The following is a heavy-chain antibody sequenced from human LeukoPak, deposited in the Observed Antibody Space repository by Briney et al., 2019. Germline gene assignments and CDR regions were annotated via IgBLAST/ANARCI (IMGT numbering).Heavy chain of an antibody. Sequence: GGSLRLSCAASGFTFDDYAMHWVRQAPGKGLEWVSLISGNGGNTYYADSVKGRFTISRDNSKNSLHLQMNSLRTEDTALYYCAKDISNWNSRHFDYWGQGTLVTVSS. CDR1: GFTFDDYA. J-gene: IGHJ4*02. D-gene: IGHD1-7*01. CDR3: AKDISNWNSRHFDY. V-gene: IGHV3-43*02. CDR2: ISGNGGNT.